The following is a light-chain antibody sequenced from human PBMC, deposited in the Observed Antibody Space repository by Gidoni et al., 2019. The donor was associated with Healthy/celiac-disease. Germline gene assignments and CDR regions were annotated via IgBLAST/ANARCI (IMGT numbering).Light chain of an antibody. CDR3: SSYTSSSTLV. CDR1: NSDVGGYNY. CDR2: DVS. J-gene: IGLJ2*01. V-gene: IGLV2-14*03. Sequence: QSALTQPASVSGSPGQSITISCTGTNSDVGGYNYFSWYQQHPGKAPKLMIYDVSNRPSGVSNRFPGSKSGNTASLTISGLQAEDEADYYCSSYTSSSTLVFGGGTKLTVL.